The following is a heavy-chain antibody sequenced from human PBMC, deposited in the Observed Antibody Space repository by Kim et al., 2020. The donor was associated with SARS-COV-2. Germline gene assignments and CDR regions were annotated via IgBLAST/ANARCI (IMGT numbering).Heavy chain of an antibody. CDR2: NGNT. CDR3: ATAMGDY. D-gene: IGHD3-10*01. V-gene: IGHV1-3*01. J-gene: IGHJ4*02. Sequence: NGNTKYSRKFQGRVTITRDTSASTAYMELSSLRSEDTAVYYCATAMGDYWGQGTLVTVSS.